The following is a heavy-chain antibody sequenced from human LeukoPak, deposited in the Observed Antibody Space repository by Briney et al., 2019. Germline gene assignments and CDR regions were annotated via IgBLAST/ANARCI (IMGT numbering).Heavy chain of an antibody. V-gene: IGHV3-64D*06. CDR3: VKEYFYGSGSYAHDAFDI. CDR1: GFTFSIYT. CDR2: INNNGGNT. Sequence: PGRSLRLSCSASGFTFSIYTMHWVRQAPGKGLEYVSTINNNGGNTYYADSVKGRFTISRDNSKNTLYLQMSSLRAEDTAVYYCVKEYFYGSGSYAHDAFDIWGQGTMVTVSS. J-gene: IGHJ3*02. D-gene: IGHD3-10*01.